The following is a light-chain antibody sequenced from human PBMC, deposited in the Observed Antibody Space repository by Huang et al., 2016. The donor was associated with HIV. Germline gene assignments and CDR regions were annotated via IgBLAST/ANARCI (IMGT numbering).Light chain of an antibody. Sequence: ERVMTQSPATLSVAPGERVPLSCRASHSVSSNLAWYQQKPCPAPRLLIHGASTRATGIPARFSGSGSGTEFTLAISSLQSEDSGVYFCQQYDNWPLTFGQGTRLEIK. V-gene: IGKV3-15*01. J-gene: IGKJ5*01. CDR1: HSVSSN. CDR2: GAS. CDR3: QQYDNWPLT.